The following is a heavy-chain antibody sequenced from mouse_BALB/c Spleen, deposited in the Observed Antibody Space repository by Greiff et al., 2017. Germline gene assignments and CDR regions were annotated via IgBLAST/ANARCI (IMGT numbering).Heavy chain of an antibody. CDR1: GFSLTDYG. Sequence: VKVVESGPGLVAPSQSLSITCTVSGFSLTDYGVSWIRQPPGKGLEWLGVIWGGGSTYYNSALKSRLSISKDNSKSQVFLKMNSLQTDDTAMYYCAKHIYYGYDGAWFAYWGQGTLVTVSA. J-gene: IGHJ3*01. CDR3: AKHIYYGYDGAWFAY. V-gene: IGHV2-6-5*01. CDR2: IWGGGST. D-gene: IGHD2-2*01.